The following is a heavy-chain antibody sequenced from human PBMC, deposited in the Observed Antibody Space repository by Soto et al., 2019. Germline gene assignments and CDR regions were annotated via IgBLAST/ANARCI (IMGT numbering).Heavy chain of an antibody. CDR1: GGSVSGGSYY. D-gene: IGHD4-17*01. CDR2: IYYSGST. Sequence: SETLSLTCTVSGGSVSGGSYYWSWIRQPPGKGLEWIGYIYYSGSTNYNPSLKSRVTISVDTSKNQFSLKLSSVTAADTAVYYCAREDPTVTTLFDYWGQGTLVTVSS. CDR3: AREDPTVTTLFDY. J-gene: IGHJ4*02. V-gene: IGHV4-61*01.